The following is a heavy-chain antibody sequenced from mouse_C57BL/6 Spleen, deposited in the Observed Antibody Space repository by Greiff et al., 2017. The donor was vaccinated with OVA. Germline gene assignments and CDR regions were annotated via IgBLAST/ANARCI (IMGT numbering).Heavy chain of an antibody. CDR2: IDPETGGN. CDR1: GYTFTDYE. J-gene: IGHJ4*01. V-gene: IGHV1-15*01. D-gene: IGHD2-5*01. Sequence: QVQLQQSGAELVRPGASVTLSCKASGYTFTDYEMHWVKQTPVHGLEWIGAIDPETGGNAYNQKFKGKAILTADKSSSTAYMELRSLTSEDSAVYYCTGYSTLTYAMDYWGQGTSVTVSS. CDR3: TGYSTLTYAMDY.